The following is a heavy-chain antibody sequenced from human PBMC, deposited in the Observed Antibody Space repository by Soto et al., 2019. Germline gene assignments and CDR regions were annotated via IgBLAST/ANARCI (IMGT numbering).Heavy chain of an antibody. V-gene: IGHV4-30-2*01. Sequence: QLQLQESGSGLVKPSQTLSLTCAVSGGSISSGGYSWSWIRQPPGKGLEWIGYIYQSGSTYYNPSIKSRVTISVTRTKNQFSLKLSSVTAAETAVYYCASCIIGGIFDYWGQGTLVTVSS. J-gene: IGHJ4*02. D-gene: IGHD3-10*01. CDR1: GGSISSGGYS. CDR2: IYQSGST. CDR3: ASCIIGGIFDY.